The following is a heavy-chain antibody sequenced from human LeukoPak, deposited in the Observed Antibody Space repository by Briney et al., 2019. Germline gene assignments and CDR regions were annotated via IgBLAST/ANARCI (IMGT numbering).Heavy chain of an antibody. J-gene: IGHJ4*02. CDR2: ISSSSSTI. V-gene: IGHV3-48*01. D-gene: IGHD3-10*01. Sequence: GGSLRLSCAASGFTFSSYSMNWVRQAPGKGLEWASYISSSSSTIYYADSVKGRFTISRDNAKNSLYLQMNSLRAEDTAVYYCARDFGARGWFDYWGQGTLVTVSS. CDR1: GFTFSSYS. CDR3: ARDFGARGWFDY.